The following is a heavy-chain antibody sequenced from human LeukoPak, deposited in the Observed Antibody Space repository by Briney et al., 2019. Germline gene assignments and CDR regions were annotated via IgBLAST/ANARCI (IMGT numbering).Heavy chain of an antibody. J-gene: IGHJ4*02. Sequence: PSETLSLTCTVSGGSISSYYWSWIRQPPGKGLEWIGYIYYSGSTNYNPSLKSRVTISVDTSKNQFSLKLSSVTAADPAVYYCARTGDYGPYFDYWGQGTLVTVSS. D-gene: IGHD4-17*01. CDR3: ARTGDYGPYFDY. CDR1: GGSISSYY. CDR2: IYYSGST. V-gene: IGHV4-59*01.